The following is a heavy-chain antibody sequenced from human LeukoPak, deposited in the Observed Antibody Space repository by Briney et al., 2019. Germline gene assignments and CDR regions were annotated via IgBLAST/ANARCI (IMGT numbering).Heavy chain of an antibody. CDR1: GLIFSNYW. J-gene: IGHJ4*02. CDR3: ASERYYDSRGYYYGSFDY. CDR2: INSDGSST. V-gene: IGHV3-74*01. D-gene: IGHD3-22*01. Sequence: PGGSLRLSCAASGLIFSNYWMHWVRQAPGKGLVWVSRINSDGSSTIYADSVKGRFTISRDDAKNTVVLQMNSLSAEDTAVYYCASERYYDSRGYYYGSFDYWGQGTLVTVSS.